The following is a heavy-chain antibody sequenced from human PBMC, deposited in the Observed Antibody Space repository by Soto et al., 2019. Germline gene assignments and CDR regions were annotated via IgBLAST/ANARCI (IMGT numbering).Heavy chain of an antibody. CDR3: ATTCAFAGNTIWYIDV. Sequence: ASVKVSCKASGYTFTDYYIHWVRQAPGQGLEWMGCINPNNGGTNYAQKFQGWLSLNRDTYISNAYMEMSRLRSDDTAVYYCATTCAFAGNTIWYIDVWGQGTTVTVSS. D-gene: IGHD3-9*01. J-gene: IGHJ6*03. CDR2: INPNNGGT. CDR1: GYTFTDYY. V-gene: IGHV1-2*04.